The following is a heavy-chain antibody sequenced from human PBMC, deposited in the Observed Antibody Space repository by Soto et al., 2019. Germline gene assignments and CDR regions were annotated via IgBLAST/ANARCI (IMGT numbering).Heavy chain of an antibody. Sequence: QVQLVQSGAEVKKPGSSVKVSCKASGGTFSSYAISWVRQAPGQGLEWMGGIIPIFGTANYAQKFQGRVTINADKSQSKAYMELSSLRSEGTAVYYCARGEYSSPYYYYYGMDVWGQGTTVTVSS. CDR2: IIPIFGTA. CDR1: GGTFSSYA. CDR3: ARGEYSSPYYYYYGMDV. D-gene: IGHD6-6*01. V-gene: IGHV1-69*06. J-gene: IGHJ6*02.